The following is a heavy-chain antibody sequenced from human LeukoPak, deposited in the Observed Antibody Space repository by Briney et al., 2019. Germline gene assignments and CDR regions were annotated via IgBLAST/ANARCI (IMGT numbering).Heavy chain of an antibody. CDR2: ISSSGSTI. CDR1: GFTFSDYY. Sequence: GGSLILSCAASGFTFSDYYMSWIRQAPGKGLEWVSYISSSGSTIYYADSVKGRFTISRDNAKNSLYLQMNSLRAEDTAVYYCASSKYSYGPNWFDPWGQGTLVTVSS. V-gene: IGHV3-11*01. D-gene: IGHD5-18*01. J-gene: IGHJ5*02. CDR3: ASSKYSYGPNWFDP.